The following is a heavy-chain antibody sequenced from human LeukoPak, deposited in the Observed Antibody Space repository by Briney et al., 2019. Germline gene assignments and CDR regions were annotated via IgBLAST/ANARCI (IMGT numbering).Heavy chain of an antibody. CDR2: ISSSGSTI. CDR1: GFTFSDYY. J-gene: IGHJ4*02. CDR3: ARDNFRGWPSDY. V-gene: IGHV3-11*01. Sequence: PGGSLRLSCAASGFTFSDYYMSWIRQAPGKGLEWVSYISSSGSTIYYADSVKGRFTISRDDAKNSLYLQMNSLRAEDTAVYYCARDNFRGWPSDYWGQGTLVTVSS. D-gene: IGHD6-19*01.